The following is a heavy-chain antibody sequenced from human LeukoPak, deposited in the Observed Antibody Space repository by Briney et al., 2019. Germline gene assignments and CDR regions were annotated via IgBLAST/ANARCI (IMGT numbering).Heavy chain of an antibody. D-gene: IGHD6-19*01. V-gene: IGHV3-23*01. J-gene: IGHJ4*02. CDR3: AKVRAPSGWFNSDY. CDR2: ISGSGDST. Sequence: AGGSLRLSCAASGFTFSNYVMSWVRQAPGKGLEWVSGISGSGDSTYYADSVKGWFTISRDNSKNTLYLQMNSLRVEDTAAYYCAKVRAPSGWFNSDYWGQGTLVTVSS. CDR1: GFTFSNYV.